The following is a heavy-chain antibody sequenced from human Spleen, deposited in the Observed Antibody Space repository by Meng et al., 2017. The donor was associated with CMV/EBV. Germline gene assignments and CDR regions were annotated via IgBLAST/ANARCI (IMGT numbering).Heavy chain of an antibody. CDR1: GYTFTDYH. Sequence: GESLKISCKASGYTFTDYHMHWVRQAPGQGLEWMGWINPNNGGTNYAHKFQGRVTMIRDTSTSTAYMELRSLRSDDTAVYYCARDTCSGGSCYPYYGMDVWGQGTTVTVSS. D-gene: IGHD2-15*01. CDR3: ARDTCSGGSCYPYYGMDV. CDR2: INPNNGGT. J-gene: IGHJ6*02. V-gene: IGHV1-2*07.